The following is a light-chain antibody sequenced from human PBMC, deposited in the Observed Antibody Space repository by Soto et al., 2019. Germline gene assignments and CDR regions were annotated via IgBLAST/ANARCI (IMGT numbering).Light chain of an antibody. CDR2: LGF. V-gene: IGKV2-28*01. CDR1: QTIGVW. J-gene: IGKJ2*01. Sequence: MTQSPSTLSASVGDTVTITCRASQTIGVWLAWYQQKPGQSPQLLIYLGFNRASGVPDRVSGSGAGTDFTLKISRVEAEDAGIYYCMQALQTPYTFGQGTKVDIK. CDR3: MQALQTPYT.